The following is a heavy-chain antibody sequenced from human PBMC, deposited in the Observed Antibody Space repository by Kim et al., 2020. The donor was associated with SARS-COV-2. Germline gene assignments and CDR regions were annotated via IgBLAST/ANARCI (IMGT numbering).Heavy chain of an antibody. CDR1: GGSFSGYY. CDR2: INHSGST. CDR3: ARGPILLWFGGAFDI. J-gene: IGHJ3*02. D-gene: IGHD3-10*01. Sequence: SETLSLTCAVYGGSFSGYYWSWIRQPPGKGLEWIGEINHSGSTNYNPSLKSRVTISVDTSKNQFSLKLSSVTAADTAVYYCARGPILLWFGGAFDIWGQGTMVTVSS. V-gene: IGHV4-34*01.